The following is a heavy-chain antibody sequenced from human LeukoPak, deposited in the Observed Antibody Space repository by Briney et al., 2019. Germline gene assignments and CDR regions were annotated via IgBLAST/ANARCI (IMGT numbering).Heavy chain of an antibody. D-gene: IGHD3-10*01. CDR1: DGSISSYY. J-gene: IGHJ4*02. CDR2: IYDSGST. Sequence: SETLSLTCTVSDGSISSYYWSWIRQPPGKGLEWIGHIYDSGSTNYNPSLKSRVTISVDTSKNQFSLKLSSVTAADTAVYYCASVVRGVINYWGQGTLVTVSS. V-gene: IGHV4-59*01. CDR3: ASVVRGVINY.